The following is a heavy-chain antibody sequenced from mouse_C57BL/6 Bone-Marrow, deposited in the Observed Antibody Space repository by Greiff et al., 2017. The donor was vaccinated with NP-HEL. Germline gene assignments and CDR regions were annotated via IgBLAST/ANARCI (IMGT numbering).Heavy chain of an antibody. Sequence: GVDFSRYWMSWVRRALGKGLEWLVEFNPHSSTINYAPSLKDKFIISRDNAKNTMYLQMSKVRSEDTALDYCARGDDYGSSDAMDYWGQGTSVTVSS. CDR3: ARGDDYGSSDAMDY. CDR2: FNPHSSTI. D-gene: IGHD1-1*01. CDR1: GVDFSRYW. V-gene: IGHV4-1*01. J-gene: IGHJ4*01.